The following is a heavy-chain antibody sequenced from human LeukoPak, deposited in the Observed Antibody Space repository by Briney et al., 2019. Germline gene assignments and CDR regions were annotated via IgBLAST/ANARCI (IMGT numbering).Heavy chain of an antibody. V-gene: IGHV1-2*02. CDR3: ARGHDSSSLYSPHDY. J-gene: IGHJ4*02. CDR1: GYDFSDYY. D-gene: IGHD6-13*01. Sequence: ASVKVSCKASGYDFSDYYIHWVRQAPGQGLEWMGWINPNSGVTNHAQKFQGRVTMTRDTSISTAYMELSRLRSDDTAVYYCARGHDSSSLYSPHDYWGQGTLVTVSS. CDR2: INPNSGVT.